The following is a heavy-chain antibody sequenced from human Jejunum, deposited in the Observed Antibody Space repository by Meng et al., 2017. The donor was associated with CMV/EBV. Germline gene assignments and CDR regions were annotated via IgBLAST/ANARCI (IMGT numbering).Heavy chain of an antibody. J-gene: IGHJ6*02. CDR3: AKSVQDSSSGWYDYYYGMDV. Sequence: WMTWVRQAPGKGPEWVATIKEDGSQKYYCDSVKGRFTISRDDSKNTLHLQMNSLKPEDTGDYYCAKSVQDSSSGWYDYYYGMDVWGQGTTVTVSS. CDR2: IKEDGSQK. D-gene: IGHD6-19*01. V-gene: IGHV3-7*01. CDR1: W.